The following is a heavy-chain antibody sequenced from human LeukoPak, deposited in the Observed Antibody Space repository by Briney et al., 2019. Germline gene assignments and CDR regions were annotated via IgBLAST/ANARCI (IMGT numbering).Heavy chain of an antibody. J-gene: IGHJ6*03. D-gene: IGHD7-27*01. CDR3: ARALGDYYYYYMDV. Sequence: GGSLRLSCAASGFTFSSYWMGWVRQAPGKGLEWVANIKQDGSEKYYVDSVKGRFTISRDNAKNSLYLQMNSLRAEDTAVYYCARALGDYYYYYMDVWGKGTTVTVSS. CDR2: IKQDGSEK. CDR1: GFTFSSYW. V-gene: IGHV3-7*01.